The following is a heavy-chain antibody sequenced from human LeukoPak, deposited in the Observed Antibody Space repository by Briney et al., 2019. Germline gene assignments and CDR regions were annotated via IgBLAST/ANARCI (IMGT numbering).Heavy chain of an antibody. CDR3: AREGDIVVVPAASRRYYMDV. Sequence: ASVKVSCKASGYTFTGYYMHWVRQAPGQGLEWIGWINPNSGGTNYAQKFQGRVTMTRDTSISTAYMELSRLRSDDTAVYYCAREGDIVVVPAASRRYYMDVWGKGTTVTVSS. V-gene: IGHV1-2*02. CDR2: INPNSGGT. D-gene: IGHD2-2*01. CDR1: GYTFTGYY. J-gene: IGHJ6*03.